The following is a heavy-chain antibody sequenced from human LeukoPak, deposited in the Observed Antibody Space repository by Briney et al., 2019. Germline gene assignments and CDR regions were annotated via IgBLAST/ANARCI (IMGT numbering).Heavy chain of an antibody. J-gene: IGHJ4*02. CDR2: ISYDGSNK. CDR1: GFTFSSYS. V-gene: IGHV3-30*18. D-gene: IGHD6-19*01. CDR3: AKDGSRQWLVYYFDY. Sequence: GGSLRLSCAASGFTFSSYSMNWVRQAPGKGLEWVAVISYDGSNKNYADSVKGRFTISRDNSKNTLYLQMNSLRAEDTAVYYCAKDGSRQWLVYYFDYWGQGTLVTVSS.